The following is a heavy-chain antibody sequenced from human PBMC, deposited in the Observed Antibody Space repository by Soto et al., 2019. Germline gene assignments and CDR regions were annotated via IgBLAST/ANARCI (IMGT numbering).Heavy chain of an antibody. V-gene: IGHV1-24*01. CDR2: FDPEDGET. J-gene: IGHJ5*02. CDR3: ATDGVTIGWFDP. D-gene: IGHD3-3*01. Sequence: ASVKVSCKVSGYTLTELSMHWVRQAPGKGLEWMGGFDPEDGETIYAQKFQGRVTMTEDTSTDTAYMELSSLGSEDTAVYYCATDGVTIGWFDPWGQGTLVTVSS. CDR1: GYTLTELS.